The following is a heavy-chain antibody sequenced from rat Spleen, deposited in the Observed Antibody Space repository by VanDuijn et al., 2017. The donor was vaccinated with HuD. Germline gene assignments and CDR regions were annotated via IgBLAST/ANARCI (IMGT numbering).Heavy chain of an antibody. J-gene: IGHJ3*01. D-gene: IGHD1-11*01. V-gene: IGHV2S8*01. CDR3: ARSYGGYTQHWFPY. CDR1: GFSLTSHG. Sequence: QVQLKESGPGLVQPSRTLSLTCTVSGFSLTSHGVSWVRQPPGKGLEWIAVIWSGGSTYYNSALKSRLTISRDTSKSQVLLEMNSLQTEDTAMYFCARSYGGYTQHWFPYWGQGTLVTVSS. CDR2: IWSGGST.